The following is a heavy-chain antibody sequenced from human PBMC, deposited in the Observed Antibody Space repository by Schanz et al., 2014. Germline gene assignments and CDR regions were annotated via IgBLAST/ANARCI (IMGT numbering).Heavy chain of an antibody. Sequence: QVQLVQSGPEVKKPGSSVKVSCQAFGDTFSKYNIMWVRQVPGQGLEWLGRIMPSLGLAKYEQKFQGRVTITADRSTRTACMELTSLRSEDTAVHYCARGRGFYDDWGQGTLVTVSS. J-gene: IGHJ4*02. CDR3: ARGRGFYDD. CDR1: GDTFSKYN. CDR2: IMPSLGLA. D-gene: IGHD3-10*01. V-gene: IGHV1-69*02.